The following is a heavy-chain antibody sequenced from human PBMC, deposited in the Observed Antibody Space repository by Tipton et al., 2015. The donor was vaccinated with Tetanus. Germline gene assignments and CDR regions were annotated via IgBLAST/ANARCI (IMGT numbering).Heavy chain of an antibody. V-gene: IGHV4-39*01. CDR1: GGSISSGTYY. D-gene: IGHD1-1*01. J-gene: IGHJ5*02. CDR2: TYYYNGNT. Sequence: TLSLTCPVSGGSISSGTYYWGWIRQPPGRGLEWIGSTYYYNGNTYYTPSLGSRATISLDTSKNQFSLRLSSVTAADTAVYYCALTTDNWFDPWGRGTLVTVSS. CDR3: ALTTDNWFDP.